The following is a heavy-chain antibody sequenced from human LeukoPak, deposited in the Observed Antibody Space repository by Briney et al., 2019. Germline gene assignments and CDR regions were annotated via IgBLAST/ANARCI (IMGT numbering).Heavy chain of an antibody. Sequence: GASVKVSCKASGYTFTSYGISWVRQAPGQGIEWMGWISAYNGNTNYAQKLQGRVTMTTDTSTSTAYMELRSLRSDDTAVYYCARSSTTTYYDILTGYYDLNWFDPWGQGTLVTVSS. D-gene: IGHD3-9*01. CDR2: ISAYNGNT. V-gene: IGHV1-18*04. CDR1: GYTFTSYG. J-gene: IGHJ5*02. CDR3: ARSSTTTYYDILTGYYDLNWFDP.